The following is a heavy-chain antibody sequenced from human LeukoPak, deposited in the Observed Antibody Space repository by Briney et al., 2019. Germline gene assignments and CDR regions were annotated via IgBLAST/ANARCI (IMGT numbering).Heavy chain of an antibody. Sequence: GRSLRLSCAASGFTFSSYAMHWVRQAPGKGLEWVAVISYDGSNKYYADSVKGRFTISRDNSKNTLYLQMNSLRAEDTAVYYCARHQRAFDYWGQGTLVTVSS. CDR2: ISYDGSNK. CDR1: GFTFSSYA. V-gene: IGHV3-30*04. CDR3: ARHQRAFDY. J-gene: IGHJ4*02.